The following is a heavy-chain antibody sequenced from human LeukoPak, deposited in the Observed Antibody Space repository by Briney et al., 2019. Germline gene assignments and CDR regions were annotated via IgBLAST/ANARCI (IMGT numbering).Heavy chain of an antibody. Sequence: KTSQTLSLTCTVSGGSISSGSYYWSWIRQPAGKGLEWIGRIYTSGSTNYNPSLKSRVTISVDTSKNQFSLKLSSVTAADTAVYYCARGPYVWGSYRLTRSRFDYWGQGTLVTVSS. V-gene: IGHV4-61*02. D-gene: IGHD3-16*02. CDR2: IYTSGST. CDR3: ARGPYVWGSYRLTRSRFDY. J-gene: IGHJ4*02. CDR1: GGSISSGSYY.